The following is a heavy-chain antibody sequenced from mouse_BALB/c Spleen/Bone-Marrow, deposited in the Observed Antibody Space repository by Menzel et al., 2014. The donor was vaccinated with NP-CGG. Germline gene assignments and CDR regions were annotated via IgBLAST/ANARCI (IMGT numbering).Heavy chain of an antibody. J-gene: IGHJ4*01. CDR3: ARETGPRAMDY. V-gene: IGHV5-4*02. CDR2: ISDDGGNT. Sequence: VQLQQSGGGLVKPGGSLKLSCAASGFTFSDYYMFWVRQTPDKRLEWVATISDDGGNTYYRDSVKGRFTISRDNAKNKLNLQMSSLKSEDTATYHCARETGPRAMDYWGQGTSVTVST. D-gene: IGHD4-1*01. CDR1: GFTFSDYY.